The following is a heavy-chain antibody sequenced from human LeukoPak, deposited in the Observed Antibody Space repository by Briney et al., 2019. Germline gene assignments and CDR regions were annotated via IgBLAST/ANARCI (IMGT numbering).Heavy chain of an antibody. V-gene: IGHV1-46*01. CDR3: AINYYDSSGPYYGMDV. CDR1: GYTFTSYY. J-gene: IGHJ6*02. CDR2: INPSGGST. D-gene: IGHD3-22*01. Sequence: ASVKVSCKASGYTFTSYYMHWVRQAPGHRLEWLGIINPSGGSTSYAQKFQGRVTMTRDTSTSTVYMELSSLRSEDTAVYYCAINYYDSSGPYYGMDVWGQGTTVTVSS.